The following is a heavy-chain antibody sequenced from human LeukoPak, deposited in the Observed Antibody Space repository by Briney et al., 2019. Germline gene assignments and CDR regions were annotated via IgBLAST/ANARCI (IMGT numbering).Heavy chain of an antibody. CDR1: GFTFSSYS. D-gene: IGHD2-2*02. J-gene: IGHJ4*02. V-gene: IGHV3-21*01. Sequence: PGGSLRLSCAASGFTFSSYSMNWVRQAPGKGLEWVSSISSSSSYIYYADSVKGRFTISRDNAKNSLYLQMNSLRAEDTAVYYCARALGFYCSSTSCYKGAIDYWGQGTLVTVSS. CDR2: ISSSSSYI. CDR3: ARALGFYCSSTSCYKGAIDY.